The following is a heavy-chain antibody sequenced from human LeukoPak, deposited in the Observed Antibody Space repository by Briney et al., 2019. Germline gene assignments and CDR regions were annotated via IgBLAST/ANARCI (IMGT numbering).Heavy chain of an antibody. CDR1: GGSISSGSYY. CDR2: IYTSGST. V-gene: IGHV4-61*02. CDR3: AREVVDTAIIRGWFDP. Sequence: MTSQTLSLTCTVSGGSISSGSYYWTWIRQPAGKGLEWIGRIYTSGSTNYNPSLKSRVAISVDTSKNQFSLKLSSVTAADTAVYYCAREVVDTAIIRGWFDPWGQGTLVTVSS. J-gene: IGHJ5*02. D-gene: IGHD5-18*01.